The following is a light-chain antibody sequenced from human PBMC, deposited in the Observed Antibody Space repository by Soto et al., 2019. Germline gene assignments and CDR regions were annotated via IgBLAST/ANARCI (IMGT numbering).Light chain of an antibody. CDR1: QSLSRH. J-gene: IGKJ4*01. V-gene: IGKV3-11*01. Sequence: EIVLTQSPATLSLSPGERATLSCRASQSLSRHLGWYQQKPGQAPRLLISDASNRATGIPARFSGSGSGTDFTLTISSLEPEDFAVYYCQQRTNWPLTFGGGTRVEIK. CDR2: DAS. CDR3: QQRTNWPLT.